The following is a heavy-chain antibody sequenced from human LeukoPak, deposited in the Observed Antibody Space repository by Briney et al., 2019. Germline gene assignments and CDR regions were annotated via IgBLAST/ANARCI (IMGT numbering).Heavy chain of an antibody. CDR1: GFTFSSYW. Sequence: PGGSLRLSCAASGFTFSSYWMHWVRQAPGKGLVWVSRINSDGSTTNYADSVKGRFTISRDNAKDTLYLQMNSLRAEDTAVYYCARRSSGSPPCYFDYWGQGTLVTVSS. J-gene: IGHJ4*02. CDR2: INSDGSTT. V-gene: IGHV3-74*01. CDR3: ARRSSGSPPCYFDY. D-gene: IGHD1-26*01.